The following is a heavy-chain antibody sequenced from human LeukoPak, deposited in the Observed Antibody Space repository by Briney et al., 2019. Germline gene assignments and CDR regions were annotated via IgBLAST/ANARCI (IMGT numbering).Heavy chain of an antibody. CDR2: INHSGST. J-gene: IGHJ4*02. CDR1: GASISSYY. D-gene: IGHD1-20*01. Sequence: SETLSLTCTVSGASISSYYWSWIRQPPGKGLEWIGEINHSGSTNYNPSLKSRVTISVDTSKNQFSLKLSSVTAADTAVYYCARVQYNWNDVGGSDFDYWGQGTLVTVSS. V-gene: IGHV4-34*01. CDR3: ARVQYNWNDVGGSDFDY.